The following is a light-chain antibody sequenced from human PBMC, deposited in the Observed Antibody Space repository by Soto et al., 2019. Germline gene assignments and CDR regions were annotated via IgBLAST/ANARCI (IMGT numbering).Light chain of an antibody. J-gene: IGKJ1*01. Sequence: DIQMPQSPSTLSGSVGDRVNITCRASQTISSWLAWYKPKPGKAPKLLIYVASSLESGVPSRFSVIGSGTEFTLTIRSLKPDVFATDYCQQYNNYSTFCQGTKVDIK. CDR3: QQYNNYST. V-gene: IGKV1-5*01. CDR2: VAS. CDR1: QTISSW.